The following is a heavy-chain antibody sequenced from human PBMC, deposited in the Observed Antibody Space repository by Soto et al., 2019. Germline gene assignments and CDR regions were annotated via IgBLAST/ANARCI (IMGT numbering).Heavy chain of an antibody. D-gene: IGHD2-15*01. CDR2: ISASGDKI. Sequence: EVQLVESGGGLVQPGGSLRLSCAASGFTFRDYSMNWLRQAPGKGLEWVSYISASGDKIYYADSVKGRFTISRDNAKNSLYLQVNSLRDEDTAVYYCARATTHPFDYWGQGTLVTVSS. V-gene: IGHV3-48*02. J-gene: IGHJ4*02. CDR1: GFTFRDYS. CDR3: ARATTHPFDY.